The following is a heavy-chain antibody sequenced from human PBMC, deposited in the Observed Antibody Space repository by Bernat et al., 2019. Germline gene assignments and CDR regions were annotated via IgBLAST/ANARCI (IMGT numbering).Heavy chain of an antibody. J-gene: IGHJ4*02. D-gene: IGHD3-10*01. CDR3: ARDRTSG. CDR1: GFTVSSNY. Sequence: EVQLVETGGGLIQPGGSLRLSCAASGFTVSSNYMSWVRQAPGKGLEWVSVIYSGGSTYYADSVKGRLTISRDNSKNTLYIQMNSRRAEETAVYYCARDRTSGWGQGTLVTVAS. CDR2: IYSGGST. V-gene: IGHV3-53*02.